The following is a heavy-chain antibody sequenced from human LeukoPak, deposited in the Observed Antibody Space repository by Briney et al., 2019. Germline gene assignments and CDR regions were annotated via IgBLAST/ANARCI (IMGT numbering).Heavy chain of an antibody. J-gene: IGHJ4*02. Sequence: ASVKVSCKASGYTFTSYGISWVRQAPGQGLEWMGWISAYNGNTNYAQKLHCRVTMTTDTSTSTAYMELRSLRSDDTAVYYCARDDYYDSSGFFDYWGQGTLVTVSS. CDR3: ARDDYYDSSGFFDY. V-gene: IGHV1-18*01. CDR2: ISAYNGNT. CDR1: GYTFTSYG. D-gene: IGHD3-22*01.